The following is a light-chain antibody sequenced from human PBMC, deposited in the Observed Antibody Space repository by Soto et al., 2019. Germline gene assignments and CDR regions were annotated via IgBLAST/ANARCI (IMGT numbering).Light chain of an antibody. CDR1: NSNIGRNY. Sequence: QSLRTQPPSVSAAPGQRVTISCSGSNSNIGRNYVSWYQQVPGTAPKLLIYDTNQRPSGIPDRFSASKSGTSATLAISGLQTGDEADYFCGTWDITLRPNVFGNGTKVTV. J-gene: IGLJ1*01. CDR3: GTWDITLRPNV. CDR2: DTN. V-gene: IGLV1-51*01.